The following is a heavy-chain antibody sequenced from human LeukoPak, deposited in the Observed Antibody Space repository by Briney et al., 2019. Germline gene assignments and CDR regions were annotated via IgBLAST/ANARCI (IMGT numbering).Heavy chain of an antibody. CDR2: IGTAGDP. D-gene: IGHD6-13*01. CDR3: ARGISWYEARGWYFDL. J-gene: IGHJ2*01. CDR1: GFTFSSYV. V-gene: IGHV3-13*05. Sequence: PGGSLRLSCAASGFTFSSYVMHWVRQATGKGLEWVSAIGTAGDPYYPGSVKGRFTISRENAKNSLYLQMNSLRAGDTAVYYCARGISWYEARGWYFDLWGRGTLVTVSS.